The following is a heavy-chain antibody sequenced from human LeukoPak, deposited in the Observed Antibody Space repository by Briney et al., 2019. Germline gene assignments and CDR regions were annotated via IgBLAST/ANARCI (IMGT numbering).Heavy chain of an antibody. J-gene: IGHJ4*02. Sequence: GTSLRLSCAASGFTFRNYGMNWVRQAPGKGLEWVALIWYEGSRDYYVDFVKGRFTVSRDNSKNTLYLQMKNLRAEDTAVYYCATVRGSDWYMDYWGQGTLVTVSS. CDR2: IWYEGSRD. CDR3: ATVRGSDWYMDY. CDR1: GFTFRNYG. D-gene: IGHD6-19*01. V-gene: IGHV3-33*01.